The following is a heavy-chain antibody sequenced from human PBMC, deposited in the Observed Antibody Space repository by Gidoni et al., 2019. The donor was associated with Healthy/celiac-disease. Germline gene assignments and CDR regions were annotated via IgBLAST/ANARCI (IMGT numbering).Heavy chain of an antibody. CDR1: GFTFSSYA. CDR2: ISYDGSNK. CDR3: ARDGGGFDY. J-gene: IGHJ4*02. V-gene: IGHV3-30*01. D-gene: IGHD3-16*01. Sequence: QVQLVESGGGVVQPGRSLSLSCAASGFTFSSYAMHWVRQAPGKGLEWVAVISYDGSNKYYADSVKGRFTISRDNSKNTLYLQMNSLRAEDTAVYYCARDGGGFDYWGQGTLVTVSS.